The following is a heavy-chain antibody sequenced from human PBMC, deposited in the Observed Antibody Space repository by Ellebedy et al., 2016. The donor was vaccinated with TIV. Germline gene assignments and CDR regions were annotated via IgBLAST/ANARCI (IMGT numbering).Heavy chain of an antibody. CDR1: GGSFSGNY. J-gene: IGHJ5*02. V-gene: IGHV4-34*01. Sequence: SETLSLTCAVYGGSFSGNYWGWIRQSPGKGLEWIGEINHSGSTNYNPSLKSRVSISVDTSKNKFSLRLSSVTAADTAVYYCARSKYSGSYFNWFDPWGQGTPVTVSS. CDR2: INHSGST. CDR3: ARSKYSGSYFNWFDP. D-gene: IGHD1-26*01.